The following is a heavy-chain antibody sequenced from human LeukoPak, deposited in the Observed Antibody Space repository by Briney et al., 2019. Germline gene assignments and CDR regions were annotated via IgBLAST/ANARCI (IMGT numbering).Heavy chain of an antibody. CDR2: IKQDGSEK. J-gene: IGHJ5*02. Sequence: GGSLRLSCAASGFTFSDDWMNWVRQAPGKGLEWVANIKQDGSEKHYVGSVEGRFTISRDNAKNSLYLQMNSLRADDTAVYYCARGSDWFDPWGQGTLVTVSS. CDR1: GFTFSDDW. CDR3: ARGSDWFDP. V-gene: IGHV3-7*03.